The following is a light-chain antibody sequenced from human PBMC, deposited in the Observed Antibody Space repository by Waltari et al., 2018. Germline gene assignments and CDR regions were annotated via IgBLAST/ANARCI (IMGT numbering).Light chain of an antibody. CDR1: QSISNN. J-gene: IGKJ2*02. Sequence: EIVMTQSPAALSVSQGERATLSCRASQSISNNLAWYQHKPGQPPRLLISGASTRATGVPARFSGSGSGTEFTLTISSLQSGDSAIYFCQQYNTWPPSTFGQGTKLEIK. CDR3: QQYNTWPPST. CDR2: GAS. V-gene: IGKV3-15*01.